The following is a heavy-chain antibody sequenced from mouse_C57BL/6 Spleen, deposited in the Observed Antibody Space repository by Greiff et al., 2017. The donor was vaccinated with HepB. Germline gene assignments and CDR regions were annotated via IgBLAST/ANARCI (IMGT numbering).Heavy chain of an antibody. CDR1: GYTFTSYW. CDR2: IHPNSGST. Sequence: VQLQQSGAELVKPGASVKLSCKASGYTFTSYWMHWVKQRPGQGLEWIGMIHPNSGSTNYNEKFKSKATLTVDKSSSTAYMQLSSLPSEDSAVYDCARFGYDGSDYYAMDYWGQGTSVTVSS. J-gene: IGHJ4*01. V-gene: IGHV1-64*01. D-gene: IGHD2-2*01. CDR3: ARFGYDGSDYYAMDY.